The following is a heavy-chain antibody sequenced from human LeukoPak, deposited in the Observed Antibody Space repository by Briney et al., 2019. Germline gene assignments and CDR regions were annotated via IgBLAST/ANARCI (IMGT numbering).Heavy chain of an antibody. D-gene: IGHD6-19*01. Sequence: SETLSLTCTVSGGSINSYYWNWIRQPPGKGLEWIGYIYYSGSTNYNPSLKSRVTISVDTSKNQFSLKLRSVPAAHTAVYYCARHISGWYVGAFDIWGQGTMVTVSS. J-gene: IGHJ3*02. CDR2: IYYSGST. CDR1: GGSINSYY. V-gene: IGHV4-59*08. CDR3: ARHISGWYVGAFDI.